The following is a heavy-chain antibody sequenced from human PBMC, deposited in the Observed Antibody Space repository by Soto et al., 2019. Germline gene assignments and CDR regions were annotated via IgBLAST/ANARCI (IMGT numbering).Heavy chain of an antibody. CDR3: ARSISGYHYYFDY. CDR2: IYYSGIT. CDR1: GGSISTFY. J-gene: IGHJ4*02. Sequence: SETLSLTCTVSGGSISTFYWSWIRQSPGKGLEWIAYIYYSGITNYNPSLNSRLTISVDPSQTQFSLKLSSVTAAATAVYYCARSISGYHYYFDYCGQGTLVTVSS. D-gene: IGHD3-22*01. V-gene: IGHV4-59*01.